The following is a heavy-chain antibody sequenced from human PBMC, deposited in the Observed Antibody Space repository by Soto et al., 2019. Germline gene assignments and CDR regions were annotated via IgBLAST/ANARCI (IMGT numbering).Heavy chain of an antibody. Sequence: QVQLQESGPGLVKPSETLSLSCGVSGGSISQYYWSWIRQPAGQGLEWIGRIYSGGSTNYNPSLESRVTMSVDTSKNQFSLKLSSVTAADTAVYSCARGPGGFGDFSLDYWGQGTLVTVSS. CDR3: ARGPGGFGDFSLDY. CDR2: IYSGGST. J-gene: IGHJ4*02. D-gene: IGHD3-10*01. CDR1: GGSISQYY. V-gene: IGHV4-4*07.